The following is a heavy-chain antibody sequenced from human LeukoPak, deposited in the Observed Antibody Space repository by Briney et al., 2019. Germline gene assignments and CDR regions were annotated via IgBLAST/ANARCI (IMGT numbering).Heavy chain of an antibody. J-gene: IGHJ4*02. CDR3: ARGCPYSSSWHYFDY. D-gene: IGHD6-13*01. CDR2: TLNDGSTT. V-gene: IGHV3-74*01. CDR1: GFTLSSNW. Sequence: GGPLRLSCAASGFTLSSNWMHWVRQAPGKGLVWVARTLNDGSTTTYADSVKGRFTISRDNSENTLYLQMNSLRAEDTAVYYCARGCPYSSSWHYFDYWGQGTLVTVSS.